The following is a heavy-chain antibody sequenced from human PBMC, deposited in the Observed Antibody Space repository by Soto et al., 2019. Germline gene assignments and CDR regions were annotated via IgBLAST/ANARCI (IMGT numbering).Heavy chain of an antibody. CDR2: ISSSSSYT. D-gene: IGHD2-2*01. J-gene: IGHJ5*02. Sequence: QVQLVESGGGLVKPGGSLRLSCAASGFTFSDYYMSWIRQAPGKGLEWVSYISSSSSYTNYADSVKGRFTISRDNAKNSLYLQMNSLRAEDTAVYYCARWYCSSTSCGFDPWGQGTLVTVSS. V-gene: IGHV3-11*05. CDR3: ARWYCSSTSCGFDP. CDR1: GFTFSDYY.